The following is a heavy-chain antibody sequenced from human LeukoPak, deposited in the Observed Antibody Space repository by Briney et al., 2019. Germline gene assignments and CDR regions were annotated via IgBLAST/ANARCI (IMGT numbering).Heavy chain of an antibody. CDR2: TYYRSKWYY. D-gene: IGHD3-16*01. J-gene: IGHJ3*02. CDR3: ARQLGAFDI. V-gene: IGHV6-1*01. CDR1: GDSVSSNSVA. Sequence: SQTLSLTCAISGDSVSSNSVAWNWLRQSPSRGLEWLVRTYYRSKWYYDYAASLESRIIINPDTSKNQFSLQLNSVTPEDTAVYYCARQLGAFDIWGQGTMVTVSS.